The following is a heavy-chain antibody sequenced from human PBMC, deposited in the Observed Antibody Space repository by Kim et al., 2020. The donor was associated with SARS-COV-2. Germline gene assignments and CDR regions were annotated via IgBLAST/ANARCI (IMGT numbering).Heavy chain of an antibody. J-gene: IGHJ1*01. Sequence: GGSLRLSCAASGFTFSSYEMNWVRQAPGKGLEWVSHISSSGSTIYYADSVKGRFTISRDNAKNSLYLQMNSLRAEDTAVYYCARDPPRMAGRAEYFQHWGQGPVVPVSS. CDR3: ARDPPRMAGRAEYFQH. CDR1: GFTFSSYE. V-gene: IGHV3-48*03. D-gene: IGHD2-8*01. CDR2: ISSSGSTI.